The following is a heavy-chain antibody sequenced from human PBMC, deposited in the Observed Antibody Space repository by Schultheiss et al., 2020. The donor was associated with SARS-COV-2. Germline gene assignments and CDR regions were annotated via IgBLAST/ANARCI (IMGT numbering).Heavy chain of an antibody. CDR3: ARDIGKWLVLGY. CDR2: INHSGST. CDR1: GGSFSGYY. Sequence: SETLSLTCAVYGGSFSGYYWSWIRQPPGKGLEWIGEINHSGSTNYNPSLKSRVTMSVDTSKNQFSLKLSSVTAADTAVYYCARDIGKWLVLGYWGQGTLVTVSS. D-gene: IGHD6-19*01. V-gene: IGHV4-34*01. J-gene: IGHJ4*02.